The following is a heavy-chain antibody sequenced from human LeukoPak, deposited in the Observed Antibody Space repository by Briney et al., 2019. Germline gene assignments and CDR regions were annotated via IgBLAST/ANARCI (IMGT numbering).Heavy chain of an antibody. J-gene: IGHJ4*02. D-gene: IGHD4-17*01. V-gene: IGHV4-59*08. CDR3: ARVKATVTLVYYFDY. CDR2: IYYSGST. CDR1: GGSFSGYY. Sequence: SETLSLTCAVYGGSFSGYYWSWIRQPPGKGLEWIGYIYYSGSTNYNPSLKSRVTISVDTSKNQFSLKLSSVTAADTAVYYCARVKATVTLVYYFDYWGQGTLVTVSS.